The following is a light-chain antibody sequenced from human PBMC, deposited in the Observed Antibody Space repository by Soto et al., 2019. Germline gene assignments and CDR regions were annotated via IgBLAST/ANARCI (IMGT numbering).Light chain of an antibody. CDR2: EVS. J-gene: IGLJ1*01. CDR3: SSYTSSSPLDV. CDR1: SSDVGGYNY. Sequence: QSALTQPDSVSGSPGQSITISCTGTSSDVGGYNYVSWYQQHPGKAPKLMIYEVSNRPSGVSNRFSGSKSGNTASLTISGLQAEDEADYYCSSYTSSSPLDVFGTGTKLTVL. V-gene: IGLV2-14*01.